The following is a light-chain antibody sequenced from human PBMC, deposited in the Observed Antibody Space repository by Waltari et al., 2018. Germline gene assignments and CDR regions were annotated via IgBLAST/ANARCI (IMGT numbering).Light chain of an antibody. CDR3: QHYLRLPAT. Sequence: EIVLTQSPGTSSLSPGERATLSCRASQSVSRALAWYQQKPGQAPRLLIYGASNRATGIPDRFSGSGSGTGFSLTISSLEPEDFAVYYCQHYLRLPATFGQGTKVEIK. J-gene: IGKJ1*01. CDR1: QSVSRA. V-gene: IGKV3-20*01. CDR2: GAS.